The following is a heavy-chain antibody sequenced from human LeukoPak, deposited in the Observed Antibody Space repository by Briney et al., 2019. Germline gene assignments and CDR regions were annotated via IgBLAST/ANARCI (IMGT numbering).Heavy chain of an antibody. CDR3: ARRVPMIVVVIRGVSDAFDI. CDR1: GGSFSGFY. J-gene: IGHJ3*02. V-gene: IGHV4-34*01. Sequence: KPSETLSLTCAVYGGSFSGFYWSWVRQPPGKGLEWIGEIDHSGSTNYNPSLKSRVTISVDTSKNQFSLKLSSVTAADTAVYYCARRVPMIVVVIRGVSDAFDIWGQGTMVTVSS. D-gene: IGHD3-22*01. CDR2: IDHSGST.